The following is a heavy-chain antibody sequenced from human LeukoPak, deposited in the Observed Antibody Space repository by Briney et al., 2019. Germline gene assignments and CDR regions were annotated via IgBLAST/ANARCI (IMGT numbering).Heavy chain of an antibody. V-gene: IGHV3-43*01. CDR2: ISCNGGST. J-gene: IGHJ3*02. CDR3: AREDEITVPGAFDI. D-gene: IGHD1-20*01. CDR1: GFTFYDYT. Sequence: GGSLRLSCAASGFTFYDYTMHWVRPAPGKGLEWVSLISCNGGSTGYTDSVRGRFTTSRDTTTNSLYLQMNSPRDAGTALYYCAREDEITVPGAFDIWGQGTMVTVSS.